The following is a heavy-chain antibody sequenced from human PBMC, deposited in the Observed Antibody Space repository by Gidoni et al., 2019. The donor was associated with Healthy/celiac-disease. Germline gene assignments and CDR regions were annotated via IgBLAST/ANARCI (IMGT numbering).Heavy chain of an antibody. D-gene: IGHD3-22*01. Sequence: EVQLLESGGGLVQPGGSLSLSCATSGFTFSSYAMSWVRQAPGKGLEWVSAISGSGGSTYYADSVKGRFTISRDNSKNTLYLQMNSLRAEDTAVYYCAKDINYYDSSGYYKLHYFDYWGQGTLVTVSS. J-gene: IGHJ4*02. CDR2: ISGSGGST. V-gene: IGHV3-23*01. CDR1: GFTFSSYA. CDR3: AKDINYYDSSGYYKLHYFDY.